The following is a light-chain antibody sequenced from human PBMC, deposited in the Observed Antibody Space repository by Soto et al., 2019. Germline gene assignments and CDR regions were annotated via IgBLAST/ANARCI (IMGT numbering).Light chain of an antibody. CDR2: DNN. V-gene: IGLV1-40*01. CDR1: SSNIGAGYA. Sequence: QSVLTQPPSVSGAPGQRVTISCTGNSSNIGAGYAVHWYQQLPGTAPRLLISDNNNRPSGVPDRFSASKSGTSASLAITGIQAEDEADYYCQAYDNSHDWDVVFGGGTKVTVL. CDR3: QAYDNSHDWDVV. J-gene: IGLJ2*01.